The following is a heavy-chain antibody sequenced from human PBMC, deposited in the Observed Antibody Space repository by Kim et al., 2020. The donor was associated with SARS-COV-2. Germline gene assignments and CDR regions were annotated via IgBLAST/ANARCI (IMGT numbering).Heavy chain of an antibody. J-gene: IGHJ4*02. CDR1: GGSISSYY. CDR3: VGEGSSRGY. CDR2: IYYSGST. D-gene: IGHD1-26*01. Sequence: SETLSLTCTVSGGSISSYYWSWIRQPPGKGLEWIGYIYYSGSTNYNPSLKSRVTISVDTSKNQFSLKLSSVTAADTAVYYCVGEGSSRGYWVQGTRVTV. V-gene: IGHV4-59*12.